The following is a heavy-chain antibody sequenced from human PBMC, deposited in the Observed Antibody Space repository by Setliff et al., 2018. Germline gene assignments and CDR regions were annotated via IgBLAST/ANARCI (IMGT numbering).Heavy chain of an antibody. D-gene: IGHD4-17*01. J-gene: IGHJ4*02. CDR3: ASDIHNDYDYFDY. CDR2: VRSRINNFAT. V-gene: IGHV3-73*01. CDR1: GFTFSRSA. Sequence: GGSLRLSCAASGFTFSRSAIYWVRQASGKGLEWVGRVRSRINNFATAYDASVKGRFIISRDDSKNTAYLQMNSLKTEDTAVYYCASDIHNDYDYFDYWGQGIQVTVSS.